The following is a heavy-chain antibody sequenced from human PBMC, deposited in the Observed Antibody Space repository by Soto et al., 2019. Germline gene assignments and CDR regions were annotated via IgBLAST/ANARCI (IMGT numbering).Heavy chain of an antibody. Sequence: GGSMRLSCAASGFTFSDYAMNWVRQSPGKGLEWASAISTSGENAYYADSVRGRFTISRDNSKNTLYLQMNNLRAEDSAVYYCAKTRSIFHLLYRTFDYWGQGTLVTVSS. V-gene: IGHV3-23*01. CDR1: GFTFSDYA. CDR3: AKTRSIFHLLYRTFDY. D-gene: IGHD2-21*01. J-gene: IGHJ4*02. CDR2: ISTSGENA.